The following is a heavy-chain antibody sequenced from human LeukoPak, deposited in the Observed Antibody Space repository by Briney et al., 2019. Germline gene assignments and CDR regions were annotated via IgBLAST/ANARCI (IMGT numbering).Heavy chain of an antibody. CDR2: ISGRSSHI. D-gene: IGHD3-16*01. CDR1: GLSFSDYD. J-gene: IGHJ1*01. Sequence: GGSLRLSCSASGLSFSDYDMNWVRQAPGKGLEWVSAISGRSSHIYYGESVKGRFTISRDNAKNSLYLQMDSLGVEDTAVYHCGRAFPPLRTSSAGDLWGQGTLVIVSS. CDR3: GRAFPPLRTSSAGDL. V-gene: IGHV3-21*01.